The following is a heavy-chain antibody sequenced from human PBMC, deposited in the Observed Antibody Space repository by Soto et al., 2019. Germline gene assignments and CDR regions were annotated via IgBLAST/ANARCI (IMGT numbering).Heavy chain of an antibody. V-gene: IGHV1-69*01. D-gene: IGHD3-3*01. CDR2: IIPIFGTA. Sequence: QVQLVQSGAEVKKPGSSVKVSCKASGGTFSSYAISWVRQAPGQGLEWMGGIIPIFGTANYAQKFQGRVRITADESTSTAYMELSSLRSEDTAVYYCARGGTIFGVVTEYYYYGMDVWGQGTTVTVSS. CDR3: ARGGTIFGVVTEYYYYGMDV. J-gene: IGHJ6*02. CDR1: GGTFSSYA.